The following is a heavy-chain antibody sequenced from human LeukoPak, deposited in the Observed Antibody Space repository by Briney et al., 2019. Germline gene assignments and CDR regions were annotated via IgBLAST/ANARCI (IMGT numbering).Heavy chain of an antibody. J-gene: IGHJ3*02. CDR2: ISGSGGST. Sequence: PGGSLRLSCAASGFTFSSYGMSWVRQAPGKGLEWVSAISGSGGSTYYADSVKGRFTISRDNSKNTLYLQMNSLRAEDTAVYYCAKVGPGQFRGVKAYAFDIWGQGTMVTVSS. CDR3: AKVGPGQFRGVKAYAFDI. CDR1: GFTFSSYG. V-gene: IGHV3-23*01. D-gene: IGHD3-10*01.